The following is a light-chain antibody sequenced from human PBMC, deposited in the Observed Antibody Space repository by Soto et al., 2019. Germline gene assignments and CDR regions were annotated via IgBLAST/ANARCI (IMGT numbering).Light chain of an antibody. Sequence: QSALTQPASVSGSPGQSISVSCSGTSSDIGVYNYVSWYQQHPGKAPKVMIYDVSNRPSGVSNRFSGSKSGNTASLTISGLQADDEADYYCSSYTIYSTLVFGTGTKVTVL. J-gene: IGLJ1*01. V-gene: IGLV2-14*01. CDR3: SSYTIYSTLV. CDR1: SSDIGVYNY. CDR2: DVS.